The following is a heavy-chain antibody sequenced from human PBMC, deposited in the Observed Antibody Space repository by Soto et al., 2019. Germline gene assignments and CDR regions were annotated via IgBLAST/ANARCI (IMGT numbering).Heavy chain of an antibody. CDR3: ARDTPPHDY. CDR2: ILGSGIST. V-gene: IGHV3-23*01. J-gene: IGHJ4*02. CDR1: GFTFNTYA. D-gene: IGHD5-18*01. Sequence: EVHLLKSGGGLVQPGGSLRLSCVASGFTFNTYAMSWVRQAQGKGLEWVSAILGSGISTYNADSVKGRFTISRDNSKNTLFLQMNNLRAEDTAVYYCARDTPPHDYWGQGTLVTVSS.